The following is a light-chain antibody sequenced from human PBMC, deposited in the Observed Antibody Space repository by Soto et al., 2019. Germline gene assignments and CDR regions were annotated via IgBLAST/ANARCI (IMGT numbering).Light chain of an antibody. CDR1: SSNVGGHNY. CDR3: CSYAASYTLV. CDR2: DAT. Sequence: QSALTQPRSVSASPGQSVTISCTGTSSNVGGHNYVSWYQQNPGKAPKLMIYDATKRPSGVPDRFSGSKSGNAASLTISGLQAEDEADYYCCSYAASYTLVFVGGTKLTVL. V-gene: IGLV2-11*01. J-gene: IGLJ2*01.